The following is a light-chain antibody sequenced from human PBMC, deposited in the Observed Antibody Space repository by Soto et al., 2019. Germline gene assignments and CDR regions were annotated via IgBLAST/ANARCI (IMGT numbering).Light chain of an antibody. CDR3: ATWDDILNGLV. Sequence: QSVLTQPPSASGTPGQRVTISCSGGTSKIGSNSVNWYRQLPGTAPKLLMYSDDQRPSGVPDRFSGSKSGTSASLAISGLHSDDEADYYCATWDDILNGLVFGTGTKVTVL. J-gene: IGLJ1*01. V-gene: IGLV1-44*01. CDR2: SDD. CDR1: TSKIGSNS.